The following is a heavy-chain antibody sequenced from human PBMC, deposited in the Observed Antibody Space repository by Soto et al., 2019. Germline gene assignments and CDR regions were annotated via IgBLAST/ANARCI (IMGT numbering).Heavy chain of an antibody. V-gene: IGHV4-59*02. Sequence: SETLSLTCTVSGGSVSYYFWRWIRQPPGKGLEWIEDIYYNGNTNYNPSLKSRVTISVDTSKNHFSLRLSSVTAADTAVYYCARDLGLVLEYSSSPLSYYGMDVWGQGTTVTVSS. J-gene: IGHJ6*02. D-gene: IGHD6-6*01. CDR1: GGSVSYYF. CDR2: IYYNGNT. CDR3: ARDLGLVLEYSSSPLSYYGMDV.